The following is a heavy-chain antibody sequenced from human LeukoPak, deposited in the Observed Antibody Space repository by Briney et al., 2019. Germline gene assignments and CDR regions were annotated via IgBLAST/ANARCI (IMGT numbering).Heavy chain of an antibody. D-gene: IGHD2-2*01. CDR1: GFTFSSYD. CDR3: ARGGIVVVDYMDV. CDR2: ISSSSSYI. Sequence: GGSLRLSCAASGFTFSSYDMSWVRQAPGKGLEWVSSISSSSSYIYYADSVKGRFTISRDNAKNSLYLQMNSLRAEDTAVYYCARGGIVVVDYMDVWGKGTTVTVSS. J-gene: IGHJ6*03. V-gene: IGHV3-21*01.